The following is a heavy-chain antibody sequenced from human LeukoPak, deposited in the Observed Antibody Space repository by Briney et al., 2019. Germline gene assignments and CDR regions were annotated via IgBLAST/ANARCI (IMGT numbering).Heavy chain of an antibody. Sequence: SETLSLTCAVSGYSISSNYYWGWIRQPPGKGLEWIGVIYHRGNTDYNPSLQSRVTISIDTSKNEFSLKVNSVTAADTAVYYCARSVIVPAIVADYYTYMDVWGRGISVTVSS. CDR2: IYHRGNT. CDR1: GYSISSNYY. V-gene: IGHV4-38-2*01. D-gene: IGHD2-2*01. CDR3: ARSVIVPAIVADYYTYMDV. J-gene: IGHJ6*03.